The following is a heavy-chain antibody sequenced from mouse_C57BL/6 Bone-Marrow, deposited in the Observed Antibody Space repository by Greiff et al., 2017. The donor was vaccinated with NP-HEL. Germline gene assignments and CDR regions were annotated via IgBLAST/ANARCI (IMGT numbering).Heavy chain of an antibody. V-gene: IGHV2-3*01. Sequence: VMLVESGPGLVAPSQSLSITCPVTGFSLTSCCVRWVRHPPGKGPVWLGVIWGDGSTNYHSALISRLSISKDNSKSQVFLKLNSLQTDDTATYYCAKQGSGFAYWGEGTLVTVSA. J-gene: IGHJ3*01. CDR3: AKQGSGFAY. CDR2: IWGDGST. CDR1: GFSLTSCC. D-gene: IGHD1-3*01.